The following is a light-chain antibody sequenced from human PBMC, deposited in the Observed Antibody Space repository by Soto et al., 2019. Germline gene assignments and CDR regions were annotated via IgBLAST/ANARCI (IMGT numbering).Light chain of an antibody. CDR1: QSVSSN. Sequence: EIVMTQSPATLSVSPGERATLSCRASQSVSSNLAWYQQKPGQAPRLLIYGASNRATGIPDRFSGSGSGTEFTLTISSLQPEDFATYHCQQLTSYPRSTFGQGTRLEIK. J-gene: IGKJ5*01. CDR3: QQLTSYPRST. CDR2: GAS. V-gene: IGKV3D-15*01.